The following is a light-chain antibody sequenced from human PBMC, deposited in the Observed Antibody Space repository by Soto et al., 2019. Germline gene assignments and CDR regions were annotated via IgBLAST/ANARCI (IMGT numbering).Light chain of an antibody. Sequence: DIQMTQSPSTLSASVGDRVTITCRASQNIDNWLAWYQQKPGKAPNLLIYDASNLESGVPARFSGSGSGTEFTLTISSLQPDDFATYFCQQFSSYWTFGQGTKVDIK. CDR1: QNIDNW. CDR2: DAS. CDR3: QQFSSYWT. J-gene: IGKJ1*01. V-gene: IGKV1-5*01.